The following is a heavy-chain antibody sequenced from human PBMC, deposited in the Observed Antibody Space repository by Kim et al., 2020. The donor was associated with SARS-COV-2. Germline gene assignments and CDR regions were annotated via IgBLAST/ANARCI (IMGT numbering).Heavy chain of an antibody. J-gene: IGHJ4*02. CDR1: GGSISSGGYY. CDR3: AREHYGTGDY. CDR2: IYYSGST. Sequence: SETLSLTCTVSGGSISSGGYYWSWIRQHPGKGLEWIGYIYYSGSTYYNPSLKSRVTISVDTSKNQFSLKLSSVTAADMAVYYCAREHYGTGDYWGQGTLVTVSS. D-gene: IGHD4-17*01. V-gene: IGHV4-31*03.